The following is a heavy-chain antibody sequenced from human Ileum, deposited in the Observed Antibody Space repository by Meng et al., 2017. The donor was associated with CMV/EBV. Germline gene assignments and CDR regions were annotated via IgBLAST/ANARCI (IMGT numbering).Heavy chain of an antibody. Sequence: YPFIYYYMHWVRQAPGQGLEWMGWINPNSGGTNYAQSFQGRLTMTTDTSITTAYMEMNRLRPDDTGVYFCARLDSFGVVISRDYWGQGSLVTVSS. CDR1: YPFIYYY. D-gene: IGHD3-3*01. CDR3: ARLDSFGVVISRDY. J-gene: IGHJ4*02. CDR2: INPNSGGT. V-gene: IGHV1-2*02.